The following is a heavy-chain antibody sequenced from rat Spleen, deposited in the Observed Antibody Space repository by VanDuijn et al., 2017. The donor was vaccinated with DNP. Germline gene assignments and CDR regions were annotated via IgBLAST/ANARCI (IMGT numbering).Heavy chain of an antibody. Sequence: EVQLVESGGDLVQPGRSQKLSCTASGFTFSDSYMAWVRQAPTKGLEWVAYISYDGGSTYYGDSVKGRFTISRDNAKNTLYLQMDSLASEDTATYYCATQGYYDGSYYPFAYWGQGTLVTVSS. J-gene: IGHJ3*01. D-gene: IGHD1-12*02. CDR3: ATQGYYDGSYYPFAY. CDR2: ISYDGGST. CDR1: GFTFSDSY. V-gene: IGHV5-20*01.